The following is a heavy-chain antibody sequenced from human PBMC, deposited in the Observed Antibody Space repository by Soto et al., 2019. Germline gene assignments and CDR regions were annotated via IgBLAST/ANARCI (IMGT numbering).Heavy chain of an antibody. Sequence: SETLSLTCTVSGGSMNSHDYYWSWIRQPPGKGLEWIGYINNSGSTYYNPSLKSRLTISSDMSKNPFSLSLNSVTAADTALYFCARGEVRGPFDIWGQGTMVTVSS. J-gene: IGHJ3*02. V-gene: IGHV4-30-4*01. CDR2: INNSGST. CDR3: ARGEVRGPFDI. D-gene: IGHD3-10*01. CDR1: GGSMNSHDYY.